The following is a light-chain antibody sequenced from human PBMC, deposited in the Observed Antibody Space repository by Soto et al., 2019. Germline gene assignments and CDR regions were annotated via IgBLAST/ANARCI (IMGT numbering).Light chain of an antibody. CDR1: QSISNY. J-gene: IGKJ1*01. CDR3: QQSYSTPRT. CDR2: AAF. Sequence: DLPMTQSPSSLSASVGDRVTIACRTSQSISNYLNWYQQKPGKAPKLLIYAAFSLQSGVPSRFSGSGSGTEFTLTISSLQAEDFATYYCQQSYSTPRTFGQGTKVEIK. V-gene: IGKV1-39*01.